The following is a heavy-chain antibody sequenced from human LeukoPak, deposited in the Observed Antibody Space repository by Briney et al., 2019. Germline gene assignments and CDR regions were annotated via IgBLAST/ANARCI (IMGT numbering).Heavy chain of an antibody. CDR1: GFTFSSYG. D-gene: IGHD1-26*01. CDR2: ISGSGGST. J-gene: IGHJ4*02. CDR3: AREGVEVGSYLAY. V-gene: IGHV3-23*01. Sequence: GGTLRLSCAASGFTFSSYGMSWVRQAPGKGLEWVSAISGSGGSTYYADSVKGRFTISRDNSKNTLYLQMNSLRDEDTAVYYCAREGVEVGSYLAYWGQGTLVTVSS.